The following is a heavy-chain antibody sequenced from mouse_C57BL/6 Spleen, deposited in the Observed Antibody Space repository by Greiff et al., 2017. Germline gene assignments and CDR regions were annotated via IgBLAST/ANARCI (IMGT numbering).Heavy chain of an antibody. V-gene: IGHV1-69*01. CDR2: IDPSDSYT. CDR3: ARFYYGNMDY. CDR1: GYTFTSYW. D-gene: IGHD2-1*01. J-gene: IGHJ4*01. Sequence: QVQLKQPGAELVMPGASVKLSCKASGYTFTSYWMHWVKQRPGQGLEWIGEIDPSDSYTNYNQKFKGKSTLTVDKSSSTAYMQLSSLTSEDSAVYYCARFYYGNMDYWGQGTSVTVSS.